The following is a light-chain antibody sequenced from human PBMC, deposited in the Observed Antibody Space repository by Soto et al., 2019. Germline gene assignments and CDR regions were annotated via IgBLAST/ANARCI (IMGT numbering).Light chain of an antibody. V-gene: IGKV3-11*01. J-gene: IGKJ2*01. CDR1: QSVSSY. CDR3: QQRSNWPPGVYT. CDR2: DAS. Sequence: EIVLTQSPVTLSLSPGERATLSCRASQSVSSYLAWYQQKPGQAPRLLIYDASNRATGIPARFSGSGSGTDFNLTISSLEPEDFADYFCQQRSNWPPGVYTFSQGTKVDIK.